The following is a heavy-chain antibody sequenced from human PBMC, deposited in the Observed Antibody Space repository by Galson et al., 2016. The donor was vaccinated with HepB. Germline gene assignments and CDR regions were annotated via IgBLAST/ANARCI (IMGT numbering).Heavy chain of an antibody. Sequence: QSGAEVKKPGESLRISCKVSGYSFTTYWIGWVRQMPGRGLEWMGIIYPGDSDTKYSPSFQGQVTISVDKSVSTAYLQWSSLKAAGSAMYYCARKRGYRGYSPDYWGQGTLVTVSS. CDR3: ARKRGYRGYSPDY. CDR1: GYSFTTYW. CDR2: IYPGDSDT. V-gene: IGHV5-51*01. D-gene: IGHD5-12*01. J-gene: IGHJ4*02.